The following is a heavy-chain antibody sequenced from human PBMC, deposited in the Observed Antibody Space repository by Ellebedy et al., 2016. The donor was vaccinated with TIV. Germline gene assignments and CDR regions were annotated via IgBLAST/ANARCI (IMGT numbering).Heavy chain of an antibody. Sequence: ASVKVSXXASGYTFTGYYMHWVRQAPGQGLEWMGWINPNSGGTNYAQKFQGRVTMTRDTSISTAYMELSRLRSDDTAVYYCARGGGEIARLNYWGQGTLVTVSS. D-gene: IGHD3-10*01. J-gene: IGHJ4*02. CDR1: GYTFTGYY. CDR3: ARGGGEIARLNY. V-gene: IGHV1-2*02. CDR2: INPNSGGT.